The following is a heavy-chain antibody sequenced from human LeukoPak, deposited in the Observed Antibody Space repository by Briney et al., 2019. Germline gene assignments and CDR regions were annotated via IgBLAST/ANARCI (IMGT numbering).Heavy chain of an antibody. V-gene: IGHV3-7*03. CDR2: TKQDGSEK. J-gene: IGHJ5*02. CDR1: GFTFSSYW. Sequence: GGSLRLSCAASGFTFSSYWMTWVRQAPGKGLEWVANTKQDGSEKYYVDSVKGRFTISRDNSKNTLYLQMNSLRAEDTAVYYCAKKGSGWSLGNWFDPWGQGTLVTVSS. CDR3: AKKGSGWSLGNWFDP. D-gene: IGHD6-19*01.